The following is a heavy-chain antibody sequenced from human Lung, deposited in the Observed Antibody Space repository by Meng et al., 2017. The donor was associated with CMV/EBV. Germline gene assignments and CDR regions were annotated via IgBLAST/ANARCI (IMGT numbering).Heavy chain of an antibody. V-gene: IGHV3-74*01. CDR2: IDTYRSIT. CDR3: ARDLSGERDH. CDR1: GFTFSNYW. J-gene: IGHJ4*02. D-gene: IGHD1-26*01. Sequence: ELHLXESGGXXXQPGGSFXLSCAASGFTFSNYWMHWVRQVPGKGLMWVSRIDTYRSITDYADSVKGRFTISRDNTRNILYLQMNSLRVEDTAIYYCARDLSGERDHWSQGTLVTVSS.